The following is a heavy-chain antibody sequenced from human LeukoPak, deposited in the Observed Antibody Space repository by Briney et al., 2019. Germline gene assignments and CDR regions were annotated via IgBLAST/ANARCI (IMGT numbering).Heavy chain of an antibody. V-gene: IGHV1-18*01. J-gene: IGHJ4*02. CDR1: RYTFNRYG. D-gene: IGHD5-24*01. CDR2: ISAYNGDT. Sequence: ASVKVSCKASRYTFNRYGLTWVRQAPGQGRQWMGWISAYNGDTNYAQKFQGRVTMTTDTSTTTAYMEMRSLGSDDTAVYYCARGGGVAITVVFDYWGQGTLVTVSS. CDR3: ARGGGVAITVVFDY.